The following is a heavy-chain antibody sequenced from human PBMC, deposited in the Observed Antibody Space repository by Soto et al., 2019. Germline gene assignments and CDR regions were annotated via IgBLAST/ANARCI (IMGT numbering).Heavy chain of an antibody. CDR3: ARWRYTTGWSPFDN. Sequence: QTLSLTCAISGDSVSTNSAAWNLIRQSPSRGLEWLGGTYYRSKWYNDYAVSLKSRITINPDTSKNQFSLQLNSVTPEDTAVYFCARWRYTTGWSPFDNWGQGILVTVSS. CDR1: GDSVSTNSAA. V-gene: IGHV6-1*01. CDR2: TYYRSKWYN. J-gene: IGHJ4*02. D-gene: IGHD6-19*01.